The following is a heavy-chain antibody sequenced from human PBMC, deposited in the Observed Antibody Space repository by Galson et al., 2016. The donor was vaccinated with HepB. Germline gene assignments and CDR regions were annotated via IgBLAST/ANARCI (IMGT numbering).Heavy chain of an antibody. Sequence: SETLSLTCSVSVGSVSGNYWSWIRHRPGKGLEWIGCIYYSGYSNSSPSLRSRVTMSVDPSKNQFSLRLSSVTAADTAIYYCAKHIEVVPTGRSFEYWGQGALVTVSS. CDR2: IYYSGYS. J-gene: IGHJ4*02. CDR3: AKHIEVVPTGRSFEY. D-gene: IGHD2-21*01. V-gene: IGHV4-59*08. CDR1: VGSVSGNY.